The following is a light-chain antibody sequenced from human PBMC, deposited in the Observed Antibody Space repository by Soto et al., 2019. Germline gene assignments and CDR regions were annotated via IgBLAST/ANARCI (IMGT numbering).Light chain of an antibody. CDR3: QQFNSYPIT. V-gene: IGKV1-13*02. CDR2: DAS. J-gene: IGKJ5*01. CDR1: QGISSA. Sequence: AVQLTPSPSSLSASVGDRVTITCRASQGISSALARYQQKPGKAPKLLIYDASSLESGLPSRFSGSGSGTDFTLTISSLQPEDFATYYCQQFNSYPITFGQGTRLEIK.